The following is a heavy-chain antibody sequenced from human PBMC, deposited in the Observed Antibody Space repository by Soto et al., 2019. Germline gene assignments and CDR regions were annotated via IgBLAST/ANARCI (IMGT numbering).Heavy chain of an antibody. CDR2: ISAYNGNT. CDR3: ARTKLDLYTVADIRDFYY. J-gene: IGHJ4*01. CDR1: GYTFTSYG. V-gene: IGHV1-18*01. Sequence: ASVKVSCKDSGYTFTSYGISWVRQAPGQEIEWMGWISAYNGNTNYAQKLQGRVTMTTDTSTSTAYMELRSLRSDDTAVYYCARTKLDLYTVADIRDFYYWGQGTLVTVSS. D-gene: IGHD6-19*01.